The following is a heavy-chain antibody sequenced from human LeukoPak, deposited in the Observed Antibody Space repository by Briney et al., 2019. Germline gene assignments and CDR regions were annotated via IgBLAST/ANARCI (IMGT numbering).Heavy chain of an antibody. D-gene: IGHD6-19*01. CDR1: GFSFSSDA. CDR3: VRVLRRFQWLVAPFDY. J-gene: IGHJ4*02. Sequence: GRSLRLSCAASGFSFSSDALHWVRQAPGKGLEWVAVMSYDGSNRYYADSVKGRFTISRDNSKNTLYLQLNSLRADDTAVYFCVRVLRRFQWLVAPFDYWGQGTLVTVSS. CDR2: MSYDGSNR. V-gene: IGHV3-30*01.